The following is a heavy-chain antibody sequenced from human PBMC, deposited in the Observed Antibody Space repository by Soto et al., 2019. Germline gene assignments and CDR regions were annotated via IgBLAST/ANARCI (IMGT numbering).Heavy chain of an antibody. CDR1: GGSISSYY. J-gene: IGHJ4*02. CDR3: ERLKRAYCTNGVCPRYFDY. CDR2: IYYSGST. Sequence: SETLSLTCTVSGGSISSYYWSWIRQPPGKGLEWIGYIYYSGSTNYNPSLKSRVTISVDTSKNQFSLKLSSVTAADTAVYYCERLKRAYCTNGVCPRYFDYWGQGTLVTVSS. D-gene: IGHD2-8*01. V-gene: IGHV4-59*01.